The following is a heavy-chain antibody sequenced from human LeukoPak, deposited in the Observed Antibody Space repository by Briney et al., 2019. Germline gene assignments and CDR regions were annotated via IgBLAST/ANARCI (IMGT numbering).Heavy chain of an antibody. V-gene: IGHV3-30*18. J-gene: IGHJ4*02. CDR3: ANKGSSGWRFDY. Sequence: GGSLRLSCAASGFTFSSYDMHWVRQAPGKGLEWVAVISYDGRNKYYADSVKGRFTISRDNSKNTLYLQMNSLRAEDTALYYCANKGSSGWRFDYWGQGTLVTVSS. CDR1: GFTFSSYD. D-gene: IGHD6-19*01. CDR2: ISYDGRNK.